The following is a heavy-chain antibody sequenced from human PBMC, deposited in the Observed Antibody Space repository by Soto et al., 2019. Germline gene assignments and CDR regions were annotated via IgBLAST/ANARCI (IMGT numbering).Heavy chain of an antibody. CDR2: IIPIFGTA. Sequence: QVQLVQSGAEVKKPGSSVKVSCKASGGTFSSYAISWVRQAPGQGLEWMGGIIPIFGTADYAQKFQSRVTITADESTSTAYMELSSLRSEDTAVYYCACHVPAAGYYYGMDVWGKGTTVTVSS. J-gene: IGHJ6*04. CDR3: ACHVPAAGYYYGMDV. V-gene: IGHV1-69*12. D-gene: IGHD2-2*01. CDR1: GGTFSSYA.